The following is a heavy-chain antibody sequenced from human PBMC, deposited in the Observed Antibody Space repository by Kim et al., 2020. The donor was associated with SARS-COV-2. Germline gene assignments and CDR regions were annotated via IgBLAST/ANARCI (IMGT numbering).Heavy chain of an antibody. D-gene: IGHD5-12*01. CDR2: IYHSGST. V-gene: IGHV4-4*02. CDR3: ARLRWLQSPHLDY. CDR1: GGSISSSNW. J-gene: IGHJ4*02. Sequence: SETLSLTCAVSGGSISSSNWWSWVRQPPGKGLEWIGEIYHSGSTNYNPSLKSRVTISVDKSKNQFSLKLSSVTAADTAVYYCARLRWLQSPHLDYWGQGTLVTVSS.